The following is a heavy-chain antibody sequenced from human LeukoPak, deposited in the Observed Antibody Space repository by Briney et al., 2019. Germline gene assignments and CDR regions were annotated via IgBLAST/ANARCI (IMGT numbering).Heavy chain of an antibody. CDR1: GGSFSGYY. CDR3: ARGNYYDSSGYYGY. Sequence: PSETLSLTCAVYGGSFSGYYWSWIRQPPGKGLEWIGYIYYSGSTNYNPSLKSRVTISVDTSKNQFSLKLSFVTAADTAVYYCARGNYYDSSGYYGYWGQGTLVTVSS. D-gene: IGHD3-22*01. CDR2: IYYSGST. J-gene: IGHJ4*02. V-gene: IGHV4-59*12.